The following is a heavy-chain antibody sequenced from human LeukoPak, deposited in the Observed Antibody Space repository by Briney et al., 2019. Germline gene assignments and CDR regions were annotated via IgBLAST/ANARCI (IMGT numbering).Heavy chain of an antibody. D-gene: IGHD5-18*01. J-gene: IGHJ4*02. V-gene: IGHV3-30*18. CDR3: AKDIGGYTYGY. CDR1: GFTFSSYG. CDR2: ISYDGSNK. Sequence: GGSLRLPCAASGFTFSSYGMHWVRQAPDKGLEWVAVISYDGSNKYYADSVKGRFTISRDNSKNTVYLQMNSLRAEDTAVYYCAKDIGGYTYGYWGQGTLVTVSS.